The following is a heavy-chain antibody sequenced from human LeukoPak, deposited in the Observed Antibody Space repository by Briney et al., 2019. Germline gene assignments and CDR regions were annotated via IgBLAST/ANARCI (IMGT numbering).Heavy chain of an antibody. CDR1: GFTFSSYS. D-gene: IGHD3-22*01. V-gene: IGHV3-7*01. Sequence: GGSLRLSCEASGFTFSSYSINWVRQAPGKGLEWVANIKQDGSEKYYEDSVKGRFTISRDNARNTLFLQMDSLRAEDTAVYYCARESVRRISMRSKGFFDYWGRGTRVTVSS. CDR2: IKQDGSEK. J-gene: IGHJ4*02. CDR3: ARESVRRISMRSKGFFDY.